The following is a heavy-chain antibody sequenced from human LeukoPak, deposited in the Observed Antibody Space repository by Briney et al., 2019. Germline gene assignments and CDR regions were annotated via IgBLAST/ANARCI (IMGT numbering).Heavy chain of an antibody. V-gene: IGHV4-39*07. D-gene: IGHD3-16*01. CDR3: ARLYIGGDKDAFDI. CDR2: IYYSGST. J-gene: IGHJ3*02. Sequence: PSETLSLTCTVSGVSISSSRYYWGWIRQPPGKGLEWIGSIYYSGSTYYNPSLKSRVTISVDTSKNQFSLKLSSVTAADTAVYYCARLYIGGDKDAFDIWGQGTMVTVSS. CDR1: GVSISSSRYY.